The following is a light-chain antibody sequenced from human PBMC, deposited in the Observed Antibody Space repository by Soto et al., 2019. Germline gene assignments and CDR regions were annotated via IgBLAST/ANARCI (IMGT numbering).Light chain of an antibody. J-gene: IGLJ3*02. CDR2: SNN. Sequence: QSVLTQPPSASGTPGQSVTISCSGSSSNIGSNTVNWYQQLPGTAPKLLIYSNNQRHSGVPDRFSGSKSGTSASLAISGLPSEDEADYYCAAWDDSLNGWVCGGGTQLAVL. CDR3: AAWDDSLNGWV. CDR1: SSNIGSNT. V-gene: IGLV1-44*01.